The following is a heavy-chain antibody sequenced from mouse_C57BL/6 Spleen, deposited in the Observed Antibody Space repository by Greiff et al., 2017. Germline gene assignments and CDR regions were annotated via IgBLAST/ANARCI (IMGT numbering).Heavy chain of an antibody. J-gene: IGHJ2*01. Sequence: EVKLVESEGGLVQPGSSMKLSCTASGFTFSDYYMAWVRQVPEKGLEWVANINYDGSSTYYLDSLKSRFIISRDNAKNILYLQMSSLKSEDTATYYCAREGRGTLDYWGQGTTLTVSS. D-gene: IGHD2-14*01. CDR1: GFTFSDYY. CDR2: INYDGSST. CDR3: AREGRGTLDY. V-gene: IGHV5-16*01.